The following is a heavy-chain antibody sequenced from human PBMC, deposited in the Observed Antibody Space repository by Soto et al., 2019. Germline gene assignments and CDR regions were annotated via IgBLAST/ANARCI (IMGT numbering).Heavy chain of an antibody. V-gene: IGHV4-31*03. J-gene: IGHJ4*02. CDR2: IYYSGST. CDR1: SGSISSGGYY. Sequence: QVRLQESGPGLVKPSQTLSLTCTVSSGSISSGGYYWSWIRQHPGKGLEWIGYIYYSGSTYYNPSLKSRVTISLDTSENQFSLRLSSVTAADTAVYYCARVGSRYCSGGTCYLDYWGQGTLVTVSS. CDR3: ARVGSRYCSGGTCYLDY. D-gene: IGHD2-15*01.